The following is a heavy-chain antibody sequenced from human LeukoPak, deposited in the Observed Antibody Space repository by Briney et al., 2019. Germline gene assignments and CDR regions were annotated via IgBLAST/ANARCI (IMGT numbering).Heavy chain of an antibody. CDR3: AKDLGGSTDY. CDR2: ISYDGDNK. V-gene: IGHV3-30-3*01. J-gene: IGHJ4*02. Sequence: GGSLRLSCAASGFTFSSYAIHWVRQAPGKGLEWVAVISYDGDNKYYADSVKGRFTISRDNSKNTMYLQMNSLRAEDTALYYCAKDLGGSTDYWGQGTLVTVSS. D-gene: IGHD5-12*01. CDR1: GFTFSSYA.